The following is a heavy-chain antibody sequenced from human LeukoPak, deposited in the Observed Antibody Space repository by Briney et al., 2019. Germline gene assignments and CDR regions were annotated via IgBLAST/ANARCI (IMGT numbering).Heavy chain of an antibody. V-gene: IGHV4-34*01. J-gene: IGHJ2*01. Sequence: SETLSLTCAVFGGSFSDYYWSWIRQPPGKGLEWIGEINHSGSTNYNPSLKSQVIISVDTSKNQFSLKLSSVTAADTAVYYCARGYGYSRWYFDLWGRGTLVTVSS. CDR1: GGSFSDYY. D-gene: IGHD3-22*01. CDR3: ARGYGYSRWYFDL. CDR2: INHSGST.